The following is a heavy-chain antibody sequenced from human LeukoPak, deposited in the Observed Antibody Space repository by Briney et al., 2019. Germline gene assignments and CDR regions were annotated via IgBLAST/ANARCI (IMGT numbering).Heavy chain of an antibody. Sequence: GGSLRLSCAVSGFTFSSYGMHWVRQAPGKGLEWVAVISYDGSNKYYVDSVRGRFTISRDNSKKTLYLQMNSLRAEDTAVYYCARARVRITWIVANDYWGQGTLVTVSS. J-gene: IGHJ4*02. V-gene: IGHV3-30-3*01. D-gene: IGHD5-12*01. CDR2: ISYDGSNK. CDR1: GFTFSSYG. CDR3: ARARVRITWIVANDY.